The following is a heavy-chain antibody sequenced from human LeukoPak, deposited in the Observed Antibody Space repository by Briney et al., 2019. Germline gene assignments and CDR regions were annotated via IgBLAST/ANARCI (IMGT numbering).Heavy chain of an antibody. CDR2: INPSGGST. CDR3: ARDGETGIAVAGTIDY. D-gene: IGHD6-19*01. J-gene: IGHJ4*02. V-gene: IGHV1-46*01. CDR1: GYTFTNYY. Sequence: ASVKVSCKASGYTFTNYYMHWVRQAPGHGLEWMGIINPSGGSTSYAQKFQGRVTMTRDTSTSTVYMELNSLRSEDTAVYYCARDGETGIAVAGTIDYWGQGTLVTVSS.